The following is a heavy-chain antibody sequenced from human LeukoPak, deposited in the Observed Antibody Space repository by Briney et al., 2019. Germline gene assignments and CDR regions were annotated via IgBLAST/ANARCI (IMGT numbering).Heavy chain of an antibody. CDR3: ARDTADGGKDHKTDY. D-gene: IGHD4-23*01. V-gene: IGHV1-2*02. J-gene: IGHJ4*02. CDR1: GYTFTGYY. CDR2: INPNSGGT. Sequence: GASVTVSCMASGYTFTGYYMHWVRQAPGQGLGWMGWINPNSGGTNYAQKFQGRVTMTRDTSISTAYMELSRLRSDDTAVYYCARDTADGGKDHKTDYWGEGTLVTVSS.